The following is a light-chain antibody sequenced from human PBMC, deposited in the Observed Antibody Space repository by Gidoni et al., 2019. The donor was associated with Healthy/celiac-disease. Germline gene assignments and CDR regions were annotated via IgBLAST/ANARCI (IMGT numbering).Light chain of an antibody. V-gene: IGKV3-20*01. CDR1: QSVSSSY. CDR2: GAA. CDR3: QQYGSSPRLT. Sequence: EIVLTQSPGTLSLSPGERATLSCRASQSVSSSYLAWSQQKPGHAPRLLIYGAASRATGIPDRFSGSGSGTDFTLTISSLEPEDVSVYYCQQYGSSPRLTFGGGTKVEIK. J-gene: IGKJ4*01.